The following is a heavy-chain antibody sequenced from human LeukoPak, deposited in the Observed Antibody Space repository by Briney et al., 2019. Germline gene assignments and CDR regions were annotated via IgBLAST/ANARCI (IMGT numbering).Heavy chain of an antibody. J-gene: IGHJ4*02. CDR3: AKKDDSSGYYFDY. D-gene: IGHD3-22*01. CDR1: GFTVSSNY. Sequence: GGSLRLSCAASGFTVSSNYMSWVRQAPGKGLEWVSAISGSGGSTYYADSVKGRFTISRDNSKNTLYLQMNSLRAEDTAVYYCAKKDDSSGYYFDYWGQGTLVTVSS. CDR2: ISGSGGST. V-gene: IGHV3-23*01.